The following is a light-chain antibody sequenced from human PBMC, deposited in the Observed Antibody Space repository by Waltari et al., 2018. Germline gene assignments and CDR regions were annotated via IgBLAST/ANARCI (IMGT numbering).Light chain of an antibody. CDR2: DAS. CDR3: QQRSNWPSFT. J-gene: IGKJ3*01. CDR1: QSVSSY. Sequence: EIVLTQSPATLSLSPGERATLSCRASQSVSSYVAWYQQKPGQPPRLLVFDASNRATGIPARFSGSGSGTDFTLTISTLEPEDFAVYYCQQRSNWPSFTFGPGTKVDIK. V-gene: IGKV3-11*01.